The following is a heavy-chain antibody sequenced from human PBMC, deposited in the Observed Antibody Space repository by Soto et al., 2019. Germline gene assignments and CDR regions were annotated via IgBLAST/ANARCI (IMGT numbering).Heavy chain of an antibody. J-gene: IGHJ5*01. CDR1: GFTIDDYM. D-gene: IGHD2-15*01. CDR3: AKEGNGGSSLDS. Sequence: LRLSCEASGFTIDDYMMHWVRQAPVKGLEWISRISWDGDFLDYADSIKGRFTVSRDNSNNSLYLHMHRLKTEDTTFYYCAKEGNGGSSLDSWGQGTLVTVSS. CDR2: ISWDGDFL. V-gene: IGHV3-43*01.